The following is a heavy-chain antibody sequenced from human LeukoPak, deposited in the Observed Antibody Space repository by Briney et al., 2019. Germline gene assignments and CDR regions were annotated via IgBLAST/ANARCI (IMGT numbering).Heavy chain of an antibody. CDR2: IKQDGSEK. CDR1: GFTFSSYW. Sequence: GGSLRLSCAASGFTFSSYWMIWVRQAPGKGLEWVANIKQDGSEKYYVDSVKGRFPISRDNAKNSLYLQMNSLRAEDTAVYYCAREHNDFWSGYFDCWGQGTLVTVSS. D-gene: IGHD3-3*01. CDR3: AREHNDFWSGYFDC. J-gene: IGHJ4*02. V-gene: IGHV3-7*01.